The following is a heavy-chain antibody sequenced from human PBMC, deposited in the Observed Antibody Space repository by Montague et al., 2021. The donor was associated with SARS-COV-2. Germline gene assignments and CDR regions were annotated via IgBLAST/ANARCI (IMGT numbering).Heavy chain of an antibody. V-gene: IGHV6-1*01. CDR1: GDSVSGNSAT. J-gene: IGHJ6*02. CDR2: TYYKSKYYN. Sequence: CAISGDSVSGNSATWNWVRHAPSRHLEFLGRTYYKSKYYNDYAXXXRVRVTINPDTSKNQFSLQLNSVTPEDTAIYYCTSGREGNYNVMDVWGQGTTVTVSS. CDR3: TSGREGNYNVMDV. D-gene: IGHD1-1*01.